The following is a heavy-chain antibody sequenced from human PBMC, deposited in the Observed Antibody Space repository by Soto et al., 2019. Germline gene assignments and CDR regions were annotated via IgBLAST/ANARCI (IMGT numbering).Heavy chain of an antibody. CDR2: ISSSSSHI. Sequence: PGGSLRLSCAASGFIFSNAAMHWVRQPPGEGQGLRRGLEWVSYISSSSSHIYYADSVKGRFTISRDNAENSLYLQMNSLRDEDTAVYYCARERLQSRYYDGSGYYRIWGQGTLVTSPQ. CDR1: GFIFSNAA. CDR3: ARERLQSRYYDGSGYYRI. J-gene: IGHJ4*02. D-gene: IGHD3-22*01. V-gene: IGHV3-48*02.